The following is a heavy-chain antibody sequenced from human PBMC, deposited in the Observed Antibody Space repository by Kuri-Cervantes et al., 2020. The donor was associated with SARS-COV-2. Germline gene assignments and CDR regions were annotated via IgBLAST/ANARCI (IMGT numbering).Heavy chain of an antibody. CDR3: ANIVVVPNARRNYYYYMDV. CDR1: GGTFSSYA. D-gene: IGHD2-2*01. Sequence: SVKVSCKASGGTFSSYAISWVRQAPGQGLEWMGGIIPIFGTANYAQKFQGRVTITTDESTSTAYMELSSLRSEDTAVYYCANIVVVPNARRNYYYYMDVWGKGTTVTVSS. V-gene: IGHV1-69*05. CDR2: IIPIFGTA. J-gene: IGHJ6*03.